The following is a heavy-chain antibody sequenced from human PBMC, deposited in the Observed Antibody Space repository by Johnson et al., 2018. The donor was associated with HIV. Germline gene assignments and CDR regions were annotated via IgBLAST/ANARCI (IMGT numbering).Heavy chain of an antibody. CDR1: GFTFSSYA. J-gene: IGHJ3*02. CDR3: AKDRYSYGTDAFDI. Sequence: VQLVESGGGVVQPGRSLRLSCAASGFTFSSYAMHWVRQAPGKGLEWVAVISYDGSNKYSADSVRGRFTISRDNSKNTVYLQMNSLRAEDTAVYYCAKDRYSYGTDAFDIWGQGTMVTVSS. D-gene: IGHD5-18*01. V-gene: IGHV3-30-3*02. CDR2: ISYDGSNK.